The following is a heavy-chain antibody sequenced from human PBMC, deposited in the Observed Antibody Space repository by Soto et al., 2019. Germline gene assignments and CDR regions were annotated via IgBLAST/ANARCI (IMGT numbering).Heavy chain of an antibody. Sequence: PGESLKISCHGSGYTFTTYWIFWVGQMPWKGLEWMGIIYPGDSDTRYSPSFQGQVTISADKSIGTAYLQWSSLKASDTAMYYCARQGIPQPRLYCGGDCPHFDYWGQGTLVTVSS. D-gene: IGHD2-21*02. CDR1: GYTFTTYW. V-gene: IGHV5-51*01. CDR3: ARQGIPQPRLYCGGDCPHFDY. J-gene: IGHJ4*02. CDR2: IYPGDSDT.